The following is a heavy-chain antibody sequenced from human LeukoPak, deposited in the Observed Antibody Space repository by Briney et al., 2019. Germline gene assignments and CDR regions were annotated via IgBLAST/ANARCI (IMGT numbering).Heavy chain of an antibody. J-gene: IGHJ4*02. CDR1: GFTFSSHD. V-gene: IGHV3-48*02. CDR2: ISISSTSV. CDR3: ARSFDC. Sequence: GGSLTLSCAASGFTFSSHDMNWVGQAPGKGLEWVSYISISSTSVYYADSVKGRFTISRDNAKNSLYLQMNSLRDEDTAVYYCARSFDCWGQGTLVTVSS.